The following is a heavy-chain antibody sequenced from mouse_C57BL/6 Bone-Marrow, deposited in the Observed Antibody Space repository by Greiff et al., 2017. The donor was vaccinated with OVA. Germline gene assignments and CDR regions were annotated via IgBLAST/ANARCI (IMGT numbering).Heavy chain of an antibody. J-gene: IGHJ3*01. V-gene: IGHV5-4*01. Sequence: EVQLQESGGGLVKPGGSLKLSCAASGFTFSSYAMSWVRQTPEKRLEWVATISDGGSYTYYPDNVKGRFTISRDNAKNNLYLQMSHLKSEDTAMYYCARDQGCSYYSNFGGFAYWGQGTLVTVSA. CDR3: ARDQGCSYYSNFGGFAY. D-gene: IGHD2-5*01. CDR2: ISDGGSYT. CDR1: GFTFSSYA.